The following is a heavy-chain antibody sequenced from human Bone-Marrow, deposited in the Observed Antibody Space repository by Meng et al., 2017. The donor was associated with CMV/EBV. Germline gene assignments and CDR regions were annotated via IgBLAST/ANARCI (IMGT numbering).Heavy chain of an antibody. J-gene: IGHJ6*02. V-gene: IGHV4-34*01. D-gene: IGHD3-3*01. Sequence: GSLRLSCAVYGGSFSGYYWSWIRQPPGKGLEWIGEINHSGSTNYNPSLKSRVTISVDTSKNQFSLKLSSVTAADTAVYYCARDRFTIHYGMDVWGQGTTVPVSS. CDR1: GGSFSGYY. CDR3: ARDRFTIHYGMDV. CDR2: INHSGST.